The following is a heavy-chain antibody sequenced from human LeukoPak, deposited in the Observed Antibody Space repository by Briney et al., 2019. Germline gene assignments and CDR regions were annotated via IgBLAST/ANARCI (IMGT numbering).Heavy chain of an antibody. J-gene: IGHJ3*02. Sequence: GESLKISSKGSGYSFTSYWIGWVRQMPGKGLEWMGIIYPGDSDTRYSPSFQGQVTISADKSISTAYLQWSSLKASDTAMYYCARRRYCSSTSCYEGAFDIWGQGTMVTVSS. CDR2: IYPGDSDT. CDR3: ARRRYCSSTSCYEGAFDI. V-gene: IGHV5-51*01. D-gene: IGHD2-2*01. CDR1: GYSFTSYW.